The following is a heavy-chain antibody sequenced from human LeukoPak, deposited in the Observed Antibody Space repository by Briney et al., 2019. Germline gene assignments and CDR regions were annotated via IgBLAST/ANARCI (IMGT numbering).Heavy chain of an antibody. J-gene: IGHJ4*02. V-gene: IGHV3-23*01. Sequence: GGSLRLSCAASGFTFSSYAMSWVRQAPGKGLEWVSAISGSGGSTYYADSVKGRFSISRDDSKNTLHLQMNSLRAEDTAVYYCAKGVDTAMVTMRYYYFDYWGQGTLVTVSS. CDR1: GFTFSSYA. CDR3: AKGVDTAMVTMRYYYFDY. D-gene: IGHD5-18*01. CDR2: ISGSGGST.